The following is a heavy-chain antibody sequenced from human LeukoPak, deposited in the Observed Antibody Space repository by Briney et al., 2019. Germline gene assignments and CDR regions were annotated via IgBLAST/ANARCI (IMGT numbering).Heavy chain of an antibody. D-gene: IGHD1-26*01. J-gene: IGHJ4*02. CDR1: GYTFTSYY. CDR3: ARDRVGGSLGFDY. V-gene: IGHV1-46*01. Sequence: ASVKVSCKASGYTFTSYYMHWVRQAPGQGLEWMGIINPSGGSTSYAQKFQGRVTMTRDMSTSTAYMELRSLRSDDTAVYYCARDRVGGSLGFDYWGQGTLVTVSS. CDR2: INPSGGST.